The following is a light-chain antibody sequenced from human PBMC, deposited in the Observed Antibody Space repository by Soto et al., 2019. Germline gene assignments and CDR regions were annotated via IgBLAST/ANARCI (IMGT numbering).Light chain of an antibody. CDR3: QQYNSYSGT. J-gene: IGKJ1*01. Sequence: DIQMTQSPSSLSPSVGDRVTITCRASRSISDWLAWYQQKPGKAPELLIFDASNLKSGVPSRFSGSGFGTEFTLTISNLQPDDFATYYCQQYNSYSGTFGQGTKVDIK. CDR2: DAS. CDR1: RSISDW. V-gene: IGKV1-5*01.